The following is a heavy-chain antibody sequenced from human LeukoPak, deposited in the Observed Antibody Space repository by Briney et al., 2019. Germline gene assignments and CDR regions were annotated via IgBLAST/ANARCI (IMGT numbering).Heavy chain of an antibody. CDR1: GGTFTSYA. D-gene: IGHD7-27*01. J-gene: IGHJ4*02. V-gene: IGHV1-69*05. Sequence: AAVQVSCQASGGTFTSYAISWVRQAPAQGLEWVGRIIPIVGTANHAPKVPGRDTITTDESTSTAYMELSSLRSEGTAVYYCARDGKLTGAPYVDYWGQGPLVTVSS. CDR2: IIPIVGTA. CDR3: ARDGKLTGAPYVDY.